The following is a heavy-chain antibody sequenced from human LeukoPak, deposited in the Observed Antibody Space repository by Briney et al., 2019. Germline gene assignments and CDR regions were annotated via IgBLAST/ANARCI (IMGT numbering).Heavy chain of an antibody. CDR3: ARDRGRRGITMRSDAFDI. CDR1: GFTFSDYY. CDR2: ISSGGGTR. J-gene: IGHJ3*02. Sequence: GGSLRLSCAASGFTFSDYYMNWIRQAPGKGLEWVSYISSGGGTRSYADSVKGRFTISSDNAKNSLYLQMNSLRAEDTAVYYCARDRGRRGITMRSDAFDIWGQGTMVTVSS. D-gene: IGHD3-22*01. V-gene: IGHV3-11*01.